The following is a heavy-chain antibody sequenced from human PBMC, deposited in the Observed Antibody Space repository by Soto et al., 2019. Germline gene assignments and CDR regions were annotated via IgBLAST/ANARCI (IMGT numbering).Heavy chain of an antibody. Sequence: PSETLSLTCAVHGGSFSGYYWDWIRQPPGKGLEWIGYINYGGTTNYNPSLKSRVTISVDTSKNQFSLKLSSVTAADTAVYYCARWSYDSSGYYFDYWGQGTLVTVSS. CDR3: ARWSYDSSGYYFDY. D-gene: IGHD3-22*01. CDR1: GGSFSGYY. V-gene: IGHV4-34*01. CDR2: INYGGTT. J-gene: IGHJ4*02.